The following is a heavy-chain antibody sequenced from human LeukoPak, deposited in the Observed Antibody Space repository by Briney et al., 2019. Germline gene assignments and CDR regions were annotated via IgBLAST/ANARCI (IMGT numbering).Heavy chain of an antibody. Sequence: GGSLRLSCTASGFTFSDYYMSWIRQAPGKGLEWVSYISNSDSLTYYAESVKGRFTISRDNANTSLYLQMNSLRVEDTAVYYCARWRGHGWRVNDNWGQGILVTVSS. V-gene: IGHV3-11*04. CDR3: ARWRGHGWRVNDN. CDR2: ISNSDSLT. CDR1: GFTFSDYY. J-gene: IGHJ4*02. D-gene: IGHD6-19*01.